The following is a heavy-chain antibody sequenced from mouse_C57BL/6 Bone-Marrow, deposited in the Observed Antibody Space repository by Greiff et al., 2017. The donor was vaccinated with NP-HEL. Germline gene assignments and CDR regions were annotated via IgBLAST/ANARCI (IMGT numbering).Heavy chain of an antibody. CDR3: ARFGPFDY. V-gene: IGHV1-78*01. CDR1: GYTFTDHT. J-gene: IGHJ2*01. CDR2: IYPRGGST. Sequence: VKLQESDAGLVKPGASVKISCKVSGYTFTDHTIHWMKQRPEQGLEWIGYIYPRGGSTKYNEQVKGKVTLTADNSSSTAYMQLNSVTSEDSAVYVCARFGPFDYWGQGTTLTVSA.